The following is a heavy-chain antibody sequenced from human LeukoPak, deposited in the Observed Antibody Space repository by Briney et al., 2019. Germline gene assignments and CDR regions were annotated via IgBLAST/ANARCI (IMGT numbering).Heavy chain of an antibody. Sequence: PGGSLRLSCAASGFTFSGYSLNWVRQAPGKGLEWVSSISSSSTYIYYADAVRGRSTISRDNAKNSLYLQMNSLRAEDTAVYYCARDFSPHSSGWWASWGQGTLVTVSS. CDR3: ARDFSPHSSGWWAS. D-gene: IGHD6-19*01. CDR1: GFTFSGYS. J-gene: IGHJ4*02. CDR2: ISSSSTYI. V-gene: IGHV3-21*01.